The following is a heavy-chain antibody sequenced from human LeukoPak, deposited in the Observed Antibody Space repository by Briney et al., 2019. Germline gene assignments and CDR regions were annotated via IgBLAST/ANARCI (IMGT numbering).Heavy chain of an antibody. Sequence: ASVKVSCKASGGTFSSYAISWVRQAPGQGLEWMGGIIPIFGTANYAQKFQGRVTITADESTSTAYMELSSLRSEDTAVYYCARVGSSWYQSPGSFDYWGQGTLVTVSS. V-gene: IGHV1-69*13. CDR2: IIPIFGTA. J-gene: IGHJ4*02. D-gene: IGHD6-13*01. CDR3: ARVGSSWYQSPGSFDY. CDR1: GGTFSSYA.